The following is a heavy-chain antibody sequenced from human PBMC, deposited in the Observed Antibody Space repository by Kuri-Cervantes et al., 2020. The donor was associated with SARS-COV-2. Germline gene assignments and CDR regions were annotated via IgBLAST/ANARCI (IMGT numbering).Heavy chain of an antibody. Sequence: ASVKVSCKASGYAFTSYGISWVRQAPGQGLEWMGWISAYNGNTNYAQKLQGRVTITTDESTSTAYMELSSLRSEDTAVYYCASSPGDIVVVPADDAFDIWGQGTMVTVSS. D-gene: IGHD2-2*01. CDR1: GYAFTSYG. J-gene: IGHJ3*02. CDR2: ISAYNGNT. CDR3: ASSPGDIVVVPADDAFDI. V-gene: IGHV1-18*01.